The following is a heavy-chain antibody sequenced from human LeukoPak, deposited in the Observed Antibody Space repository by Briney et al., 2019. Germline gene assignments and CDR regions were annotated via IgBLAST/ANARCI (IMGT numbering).Heavy chain of an antibody. Sequence: GGSLRLSCTASGFTFSSYTMSWVRQAPGKGLRWVSTPTTGGPNTYYADSVKGRFTVSRDDSKNTLYLQMNSLRAEGTAVYYCAKDGGLWVSAHWGDSWGRGTLVTVSS. CDR1: GFTFSSYT. D-gene: IGHD7-27*01. V-gene: IGHV3-23*01. J-gene: IGHJ4*02. CDR3: AKDGGLWVSAHWGDS. CDR2: PTTGGPNT.